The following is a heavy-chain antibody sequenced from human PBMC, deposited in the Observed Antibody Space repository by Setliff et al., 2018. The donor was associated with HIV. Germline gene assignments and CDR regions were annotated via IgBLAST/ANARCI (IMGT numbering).Heavy chain of an antibody. CDR1: GLTFSNCG. CDR3: TTVVDYDNSDATDH. Sequence: GGSLRLSCATSGLTFSNCGMHWVRQAPGKGLEWVASIRSDGSNKYYADSVTGRFTISRDDSKNTLYLQMNSLRPEDTGIYYCTTVVDYDNSDATDHWGPGSLVTVSS. J-gene: IGHJ4*02. V-gene: IGHV3-30*02. CDR2: IRSDGSNK. D-gene: IGHD3-22*01.